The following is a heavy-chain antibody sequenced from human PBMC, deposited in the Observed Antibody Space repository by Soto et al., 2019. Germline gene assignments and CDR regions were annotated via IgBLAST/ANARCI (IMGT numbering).Heavy chain of an antibody. J-gene: IGHJ4*02. CDR3: ARAQGRLLETPPGL. Sequence: GASVKVSCKASGGTFSSYAISWVRQAPGQGLEWMGGIIPIFGTANYAQKFQGRVTITADESTSTAYMELSSLRSDDTAVYYCARAQGRLLETPPGLWGQGTLVTVSS. V-gene: IGHV1-69*13. CDR1: GGTFSSYA. D-gene: IGHD3-3*01. CDR2: IIPIFGTA.